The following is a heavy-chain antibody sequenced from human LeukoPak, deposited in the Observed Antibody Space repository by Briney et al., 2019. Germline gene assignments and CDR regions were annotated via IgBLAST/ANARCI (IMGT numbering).Heavy chain of an antibody. CDR3: ARRESSAGFDP. CDR1: GYSFTSYW. J-gene: IGHJ5*02. V-gene: IGHV5-10-1*01. CDR2: IDPSESYS. Sequence: GASLRISCKGSGYSFTSYWISWVRQSPGKGLEWMGRIDPSESYSNYSPSFQGHVSISVDKSISTAYLQWSSLRASDTAMYYCARRESSAGFDPWGQGTLVTVSS. D-gene: IGHD6-25*01.